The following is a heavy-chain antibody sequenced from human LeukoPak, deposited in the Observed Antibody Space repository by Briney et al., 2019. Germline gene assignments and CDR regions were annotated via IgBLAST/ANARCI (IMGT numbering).Heavy chain of an antibody. Sequence: GGSLRLSCAASGFTFSTYAMTWVRQAPGKGLEWVSGISTSGDRTYYADSVKGRFTISRENSKNTLYLKVNSLRAEDTAEYYCARSAVGTSCCTAVDYWGQGTLVTVSS. D-gene: IGHD1-26*01. V-gene: IGHV3-23*01. CDR2: ISTSGDRT. J-gene: IGHJ4*02. CDR1: GFTFSTYA. CDR3: ARSAVGTSCCTAVDY.